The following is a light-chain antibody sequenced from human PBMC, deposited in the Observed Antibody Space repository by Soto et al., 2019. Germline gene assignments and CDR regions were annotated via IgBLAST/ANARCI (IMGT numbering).Light chain of an antibody. J-gene: IGLJ2*01. Sequence: QSVLTQPASVSGSPGQSITISCTGTTSDVGGFNYVSWYQLNPGKAPKLMVYEVSNRPSGVSNRFSGSKSSNTASLTISGLQAEDEADYYCSSYTNYNHVVFGGGTKLTVL. CDR2: EVS. V-gene: IGLV2-14*01. CDR3: SSYTNYNHVV. CDR1: TSDVGGFNY.